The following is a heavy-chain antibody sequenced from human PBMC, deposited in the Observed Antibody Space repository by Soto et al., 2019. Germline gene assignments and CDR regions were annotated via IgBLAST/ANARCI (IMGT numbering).Heavy chain of an antibody. J-gene: IGHJ4*02. V-gene: IGHV3-74*01. D-gene: IGHD6-6*01. CDR3: AREYSSSRYFDY. CDR2: INSDESST. Sequence: GGSLRLSCAASGFTFSSYWFHWIRQAPGKGLVWVSRINSDESSTTYADSVKGRFTISRDNAKNTLYLQMNSLRAEDTAVYYCAREYSSSRYFDYWGQGTLVNVSS. CDR1: GFTFSSYW.